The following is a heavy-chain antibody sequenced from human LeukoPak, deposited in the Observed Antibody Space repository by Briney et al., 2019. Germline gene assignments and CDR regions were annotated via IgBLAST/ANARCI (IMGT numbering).Heavy chain of an antibody. CDR2: VHYSGTA. Sequence: SETLSLTCTVSDGSITNYDWSWVRQPPGKGLEFIGHVHYSGTANYNPFLRSRVTISVDSSKNQFSLKLTSVTAAGTAVYYCARSSGWYLGPVIDHWGQGTLVTVSS. D-gene: IGHD6-19*01. CDR3: ARSSGWYLGPVIDH. V-gene: IGHV4-59*01. CDR1: DGSITNYD. J-gene: IGHJ4*02.